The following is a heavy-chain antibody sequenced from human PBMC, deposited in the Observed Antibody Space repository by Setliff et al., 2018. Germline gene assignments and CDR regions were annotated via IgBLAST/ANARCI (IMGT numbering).Heavy chain of an antibody. CDR3: AGINFYVSSGFYYASDY. CDR1: GGTFSSDV. Sequence: SVKVSCKASGGTFSSDVITWVRQAPGQGLEWMGRFIPVLRKANYAQRFQGRVTITEDESTSTGYLELSRLRSEETALYYCAGINFYVSSGFYYASDYWGQGTLVTVSS. V-gene: IGHV1-69*13. D-gene: IGHD3-22*01. J-gene: IGHJ4*02. CDR2: FIPVLRKA.